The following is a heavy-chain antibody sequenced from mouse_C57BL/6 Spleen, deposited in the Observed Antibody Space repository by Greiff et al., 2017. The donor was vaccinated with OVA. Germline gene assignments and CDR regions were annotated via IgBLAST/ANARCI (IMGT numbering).Heavy chain of an antibody. CDR2: IDPSDSET. CDR3: ARWGGYGETWFAY. CDR1: GYTFTSYW. V-gene: IGHV1-52*01. Sequence: VQLQQPGAELVRPGSSVKLSCKASGYTFTSYWMQWVKQRPIQGLEWIGNIDPSDSETHYNQKFKDKATLTVDKSSSTAYMQLSSLTSEDSAVYYCARWGGYGETWFAYWGQGTLVTVSA. J-gene: IGHJ3*01. D-gene: IGHD2-2*01.